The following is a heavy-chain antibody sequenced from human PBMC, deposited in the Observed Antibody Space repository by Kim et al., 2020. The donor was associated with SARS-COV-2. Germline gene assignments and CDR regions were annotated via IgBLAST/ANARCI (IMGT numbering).Heavy chain of an antibody. CDR1: GCSISSSSYY. J-gene: IGHJ5*01. CDR2: IYYSGST. V-gene: IGHV4-39*01. CDR3: ASQQPIGVLMAIRFWF. Sequence: SETLSLTCTVSGCSISSSSYYWGWIRQPPGKGLVWIGNIYYSGSTYYNPSLKSRVTISVDTSNNQFFLKQSSVTDDDTAAYYVASQQPIGVLMAIRFWF. D-gene: IGHD2-8*01.